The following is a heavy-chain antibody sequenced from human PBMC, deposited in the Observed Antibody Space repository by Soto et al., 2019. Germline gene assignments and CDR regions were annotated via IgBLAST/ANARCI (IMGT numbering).Heavy chain of an antibody. V-gene: IGHV3-15*01. D-gene: IGHD1-1*01. CDR1: GFTFSNAW. CDR3: TAGTGTTDFDY. CDR2: IKRKTDVGTI. J-gene: IGHJ4*02. Sequence: EVQLVESGGGLVQPGGSLRLSCAASGFTFSNAWMSWVRQAPGKGLEWVGRIKRKTDVGTIDYAAPVKGRFTISRDDSRNTMFLQMNSLKTEDTAVYYCTAGTGTTDFDYWGRGTLVTVSS.